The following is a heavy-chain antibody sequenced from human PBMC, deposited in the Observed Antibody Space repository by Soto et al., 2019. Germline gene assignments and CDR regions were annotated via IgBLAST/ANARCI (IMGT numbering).Heavy chain of an antibody. D-gene: IGHD2-15*01. CDR3: ARDQYCSGGSCYSVGEYAFDI. Sequence: GGSLRLSCAASGFTFSDYYISCSRHSPCKWLEWVSYISSSGSTIYYADSVKGRFTISRDNAKNSLYLQMNSLRAEDTAVYYCARDQYCSGGSCYSVGEYAFDIWGQGTMVTVSS. V-gene: IGHV3-11*01. CDR2: ISSSGSTI. CDR1: GFTFSDYY. J-gene: IGHJ3*02.